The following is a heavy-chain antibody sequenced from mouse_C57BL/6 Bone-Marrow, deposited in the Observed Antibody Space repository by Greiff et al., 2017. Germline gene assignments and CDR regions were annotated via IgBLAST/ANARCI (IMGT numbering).Heavy chain of an antibody. CDR3: AREGMGHYAMDY. J-gene: IGHJ4*01. D-gene: IGHD4-1*01. V-gene: IGHV1-76*01. CDR1: GYTFTDYY. Sequence: VQLQQSGAELVRPGASVKLSCKASGYTFTDYYINWVKQRPGQGLEWIARIYPGSGNTYYNEKFKGKATLTAEKSSSTAYMQLSSLTSEDSAVYFCAREGMGHYAMDYWGQGTSVTVSS. CDR2: IYPGSGNT.